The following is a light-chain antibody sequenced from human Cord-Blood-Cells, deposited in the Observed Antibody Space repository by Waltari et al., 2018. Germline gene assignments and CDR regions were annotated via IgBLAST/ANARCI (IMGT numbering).Light chain of an antibody. CDR3: SSYTSSSTPYV. Sequence: QSALTQEASASGTVGQKVTLSCTGHSNNVGSYAAGWYQQHPGKAPKLMIYEVSNRPSGVSNRFSGSKSGNTASLTISGLQAEDEADYYCSSYTSSSTPYVFGTGTKVTVL. J-gene: IGLJ1*01. CDR2: EVS. V-gene: IGLV2-14*01. CDR1: SNNVGSYA.